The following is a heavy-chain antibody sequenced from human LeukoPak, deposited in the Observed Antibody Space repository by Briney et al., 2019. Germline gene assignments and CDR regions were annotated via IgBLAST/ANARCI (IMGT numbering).Heavy chain of an antibody. CDR3: ARGPPRDFDTSGFYYNY. V-gene: IGHV4-34*01. CDR2: INHSGST. J-gene: IGHJ4*02. CDR1: GGSFSGYY. D-gene: IGHD3-22*01. Sequence: SETLSLTCAIYGGSFSGYYWSWFRQPPGKGLEWIGEINHSGSTNYDPSLESRVTISEDMSKNQFSLKLTSVTAADTADYYCARGPPRDFDTSGFYYNYWGQGILVTVSS.